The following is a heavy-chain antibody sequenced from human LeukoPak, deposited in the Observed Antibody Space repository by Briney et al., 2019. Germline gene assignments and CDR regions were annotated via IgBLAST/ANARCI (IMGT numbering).Heavy chain of an antibody. CDR1: GFTFDDYA. CDR2: ISWNSGSI. CDR3: ARFYGGSALDN. V-gene: IGHV3-9*01. Sequence: PGRSLRLSCAASGFTFDDYAMHWVRQAPGKGLEWVSGISWNSGSIGYADSVKGRFTISRENAKNTLYLHMNSLRAEDTAVYYCARFYGGSALDNWGQGTMVAVSS. D-gene: IGHD4-23*01. J-gene: IGHJ3*02.